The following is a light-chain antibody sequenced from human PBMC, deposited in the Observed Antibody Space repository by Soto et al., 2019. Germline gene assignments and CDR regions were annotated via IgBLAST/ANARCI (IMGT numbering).Light chain of an antibody. V-gene: IGKV3-20*01. CDR2: GAS. Sequence: EIVLTQSPGTLSLSPGERATLSCRASQSVSNNYLAWYQQKPGQAPRLLIYGASNRATGIPDRFSGSGSGTDFTLTITRLEPKDSAMYYCQQYAYSPLNFGGGTKVDIK. CDR1: QSVSNNY. CDR3: QQYAYSPLN. J-gene: IGKJ4*01.